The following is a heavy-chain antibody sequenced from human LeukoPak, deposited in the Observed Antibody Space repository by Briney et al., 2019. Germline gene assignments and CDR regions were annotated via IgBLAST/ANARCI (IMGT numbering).Heavy chain of an antibody. V-gene: IGHV3-23*01. CDR1: GFTFSSSA. D-gene: IGHD2-15*01. CDR3: AKQLGYCSDGSCYFPY. Sequence: GGSLRLSCAASGFTFSSSAMSWVRQAPAKGLEWVSAISNNGGYTYYADSVQGRFTISRDNSKSTLCLQMNSLSAEDTAVYYCAKQLGYCSDGSCYFPYWGQGTLVTVSS. CDR2: ISNNGGYT. J-gene: IGHJ4*02.